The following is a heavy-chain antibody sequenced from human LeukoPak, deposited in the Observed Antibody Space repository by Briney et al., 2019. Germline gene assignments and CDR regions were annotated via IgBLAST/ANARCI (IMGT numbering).Heavy chain of an antibody. J-gene: IGHJ4*02. Sequence: SETLSLTCAVYGGSFSGYYWSWIRQPPGKGLEWIGEIDHSGSTNYNPSLKSRVTISVDTSKNQFSLKLSSVTAADTAVYYCARGARITIFGVVQPFDYWGQGTLVTVSS. CDR1: GGSFSGYY. CDR3: ARGARITIFGVVQPFDY. V-gene: IGHV4-34*01. D-gene: IGHD3-3*01. CDR2: IDHSGST.